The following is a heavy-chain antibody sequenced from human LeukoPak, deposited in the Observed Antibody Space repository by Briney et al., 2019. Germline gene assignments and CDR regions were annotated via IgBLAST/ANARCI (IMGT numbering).Heavy chain of an antibody. Sequence: SETLSLTCTVSGGSISSISCYWGWIRQPPGKGLEWIGNIYYSGSTNYNPSLKSRVTISVDTSKNQFSLKLSSVTAADTAVYYCARARMEPNVIFDYWGQGTLVTVSS. CDR3: ARARMEPNVIFDY. J-gene: IGHJ4*02. V-gene: IGHV4-39*07. D-gene: IGHD1-14*01. CDR2: IYYSGST. CDR1: GGSISSISCY.